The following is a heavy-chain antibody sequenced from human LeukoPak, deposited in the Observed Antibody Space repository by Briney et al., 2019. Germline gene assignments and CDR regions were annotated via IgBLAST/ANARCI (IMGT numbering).Heavy chain of an antibody. J-gene: IGHJ4*02. CDR2: IYYSGST. CDR1: GFTVSNNY. V-gene: IGHV4-39*07. D-gene: IGHD3-22*01. Sequence: GSLRLSCAASGFTVSNNYMTWVRQPQGKGLEWIGSIYYSGSTYYNPSLKSRVTISVDTSKNQFSLKLSSVTAADTAVYYCARARKTLYYDSSGRRYYFDYWGQGTLVTVSS. CDR3: ARARKTLYYDSSGRRYYFDY.